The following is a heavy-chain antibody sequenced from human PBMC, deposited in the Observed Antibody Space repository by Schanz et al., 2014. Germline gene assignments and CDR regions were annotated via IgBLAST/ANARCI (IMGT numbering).Heavy chain of an antibody. Sequence: QGQLVESGGGVVQPGRSLRLSCAASGFTFSSYGMHWVRQAPGKGLEWVAIIWYDGSNKYYADSVKGRFTISRDNSKNTLFLQMSSLRAEDTAVYYCAKDQGSYGSGSYSYFDYWGQGTLDTVSS. J-gene: IGHJ4*02. CDR3: AKDQGSYGSGSYSYFDY. D-gene: IGHD3-10*01. CDR2: IWYDGSNK. CDR1: GFTFSSYG. V-gene: IGHV3-33*06.